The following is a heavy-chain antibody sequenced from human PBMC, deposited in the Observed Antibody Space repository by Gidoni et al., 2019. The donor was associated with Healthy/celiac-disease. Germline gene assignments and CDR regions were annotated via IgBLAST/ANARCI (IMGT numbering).Heavy chain of an antibody. CDR3: ARAIVVVTAMDY. CDR1: GGSISSSSYY. D-gene: IGHD2-21*02. CDR2: IYYSGST. J-gene: IGHJ4*02. V-gene: IGHV4-39*07. Sequence: QLQLQESGPGLVKPSETLSLTCTVSGGSISSSSYYWGWIRQPPGKGLEWSGSIYYSGSTYYNPSLKSRGTISVDTSKNQFSLKLSSVTAADTAVYYCARAIVVVTAMDYWGQGTLVTVSS.